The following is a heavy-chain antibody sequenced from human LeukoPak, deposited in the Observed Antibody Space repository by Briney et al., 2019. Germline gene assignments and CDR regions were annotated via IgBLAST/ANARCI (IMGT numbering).Heavy chain of an antibody. CDR2: INSDGSST. J-gene: IGHJ6*02. CDR1: GFTFSSYW. V-gene: IGHV3-74*01. Sequence: GGSLRLSCAASGFTFSSYWMHRVRQAPGKGLVWVSRINSDGSSTSYADSVKGRFTISRDNVKNSLFLQMNSLRADDTAVYYCARGIPAAASSTVYGLDVWGQGTTVTVSS. D-gene: IGHD6-13*01. CDR3: ARGIPAAASSTVYGLDV.